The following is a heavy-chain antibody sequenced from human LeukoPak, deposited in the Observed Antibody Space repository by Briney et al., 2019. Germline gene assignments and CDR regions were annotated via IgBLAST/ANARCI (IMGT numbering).Heavy chain of an antibody. CDR3: AREFEGTASGAGY. CDR2: MSVGSGLI. Sequence: GGSLRLSCAASGFTFRSYSMNWIRQAPGKGLEWVSSMSVGSGLIYYAESVKGRFTVSRDNAKKSLYLQMNSLRAEDTAVYYCAREFEGTASGAGYWGQGTLVTVSS. CDR1: GFTFRSYS. V-gene: IGHV3-21*01. D-gene: IGHD1-26*01. J-gene: IGHJ4*02.